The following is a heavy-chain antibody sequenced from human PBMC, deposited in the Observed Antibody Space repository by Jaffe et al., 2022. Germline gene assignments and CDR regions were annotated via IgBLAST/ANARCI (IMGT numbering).Heavy chain of an antibody. D-gene: IGHD3-10*01. V-gene: IGHV4-59*01. J-gene: IGHJ4*02. Sequence: QVQLQESGPGLVKPSETLSLTCTVSGGSISSYYWSWIRQPPGKGLEWIGYIYYSGSTNYNPSLKSRVTISVDTSKNQFSLKLSSVTAADTAVYYCARGEIGAGIALGYFDYWGQGTLVTVSS. CDR2: IYYSGST. CDR1: GGSISSYY. CDR3: ARGEIGAGIALGYFDY.